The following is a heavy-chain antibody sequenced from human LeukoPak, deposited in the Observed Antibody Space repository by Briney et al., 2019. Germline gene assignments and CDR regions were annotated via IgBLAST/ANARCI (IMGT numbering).Heavy chain of an antibody. D-gene: IGHD6-13*01. Sequence: GGSLRLSCAASGFTFSSYSMNWVRQAPGKGLEWVSSISSSSGYIYYADSVKGRFTISRDNAKNSLYLQMNSLRAEDTAVYYCARDWYSRQYYFDYWGQGTLVTVSS. CDR2: ISSSSGYI. CDR3: ARDWYSRQYYFDY. CDR1: GFTFSSYS. J-gene: IGHJ4*02. V-gene: IGHV3-21*01.